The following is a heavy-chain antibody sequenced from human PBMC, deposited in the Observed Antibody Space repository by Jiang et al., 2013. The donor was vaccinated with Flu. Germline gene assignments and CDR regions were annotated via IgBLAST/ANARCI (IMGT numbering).Heavy chain of an antibody. CDR3: ARAIFGVVKNYYYYMDV. D-gene: IGHD3-3*01. CDR1: GGSISSSSYY. J-gene: IGHJ6*03. Sequence: GLVKPSETLSLTCTVSGGSISSSSYYWGWIRQPPGKGLEWIGSIYYSGSTYYNPSLKSRVTISVDTSKNQFSLKLSSVTAADTAVYYCARAIFGVVKNYYYYMDVWGKGTTVTVSS. V-gene: IGHV4-39*01. CDR2: IYYSGST.